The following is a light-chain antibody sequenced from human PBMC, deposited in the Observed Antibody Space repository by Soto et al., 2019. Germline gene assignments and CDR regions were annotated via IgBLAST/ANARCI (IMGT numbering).Light chain of an antibody. Sequence: QSALTQPASVSGSPGQSITVSCTGTSSDIGAYNYVSWYQQHPGEAPKLILYEVSKRPSGVSNRFSGSKSGNTASLTISGLQADDEADYYCCSRARTITYGFGSGTKVTVL. CDR2: EVS. CDR1: SSDIGAYNY. J-gene: IGLJ1*01. CDR3: CSRARTITYG. V-gene: IGLV2-14*01.